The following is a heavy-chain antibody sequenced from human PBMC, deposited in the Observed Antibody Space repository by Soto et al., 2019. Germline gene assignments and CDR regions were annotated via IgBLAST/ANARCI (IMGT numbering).Heavy chain of an antibody. Sequence: QVRLVQSGAEVKKPAAAVKVSCKASGYIFTNYYIHWVRQAPGQGLEWMALINPNGGSTNCAQEFQSRITLTRDTSTSTVYMDQGSLTSEDAAVYYCARGHYSVDKWGQGTLVTVSS. J-gene: IGHJ4*02. V-gene: IGHV1-46*01. CDR2: INPNGGST. CDR1: GYIFTNYY. CDR3: ARGHYSVDK. D-gene: IGHD2-21*01.